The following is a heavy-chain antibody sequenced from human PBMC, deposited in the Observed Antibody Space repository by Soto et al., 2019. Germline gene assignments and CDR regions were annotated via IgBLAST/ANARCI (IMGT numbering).Heavy chain of an antibody. CDR1: GGSISSYY. D-gene: IGHD6-25*01. CDR2: IYYSGST. CDR3: ARLGSIAADDFDY. J-gene: IGHJ4*02. V-gene: IGHV4-59*01. Sequence: SETLSLTCTVSGGSISSYYWSWIRQPPGKGLEWIGYIYYSGSTNYNPSLKSRVTISVDTSKNQFSLKLSSVTAADTAVYYCARLGSIAADDFDYWGQGTLVTVSS.